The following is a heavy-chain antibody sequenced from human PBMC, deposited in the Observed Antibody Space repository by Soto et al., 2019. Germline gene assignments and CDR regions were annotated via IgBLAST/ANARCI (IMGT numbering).Heavy chain of an antibody. Sequence: QVQLVQSGGEVKRPGASVKVSCKTSGYTFSNYGITWVRQAPGQPLERLGWISLYSDGTNYAQKFQGRVSMTTDTSTTTAYMELRSLRSDDTAVYYCARVVPGAEAWFGPWGQGTLVTVSS. CDR1: GYTFSNYG. D-gene: IGHD2-2*01. CDR2: ISLYSDGT. V-gene: IGHV1-18*01. J-gene: IGHJ5*02. CDR3: ARVVPGAEAWFGP.